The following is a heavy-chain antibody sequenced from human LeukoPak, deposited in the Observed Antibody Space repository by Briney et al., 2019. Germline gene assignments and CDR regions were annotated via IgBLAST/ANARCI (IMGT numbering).Heavy chain of an antibody. D-gene: IGHD2-8*01. Sequence: GGSLRLSCVASGFTFTDFAMNGVRQVPGKGPEWVSHIGGGGVDREYEESVKGRSTVSRDNSRNSLYLQMNSLRGEDTAIYYCVKDSIERNGVYDAFDVWGQGTKVTVAS. V-gene: IGHV3-23*01. CDR2: IGGGGVDR. J-gene: IGHJ3*01. CDR1: GFTFTDFA. CDR3: VKDSIERNGVYDAFDV.